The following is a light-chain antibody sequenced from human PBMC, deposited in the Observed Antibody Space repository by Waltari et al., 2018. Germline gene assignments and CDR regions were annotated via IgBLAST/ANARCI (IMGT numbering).Light chain of an antibody. CDR1: SGHSSYA. J-gene: IGLJ3*02. V-gene: IGLV4-69*01. CDR3: QTWGTPNWV. CDR2: LNSDGSH. Sequence: QLVLTQSPSASASLGASVKLTCTLSSGHSSYAIAWHQQQPEKGPRYLMKLNSDGSHSKGDGLPDRFSGSSSGAERYLTISSLQSEDEADYYCQTWGTPNWVFGGGTKLTVL.